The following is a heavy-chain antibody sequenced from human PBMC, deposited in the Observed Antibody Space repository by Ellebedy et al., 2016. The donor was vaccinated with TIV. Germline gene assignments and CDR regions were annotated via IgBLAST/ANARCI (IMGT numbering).Heavy chain of an antibody. V-gene: IGHV3-23*01. CDR3: ARGRSGTYIHHAFDY. D-gene: IGHD1-14*01. CDR2: FGVSGDTT. CDR1: GFTFSNYA. J-gene: IGHJ4*02. Sequence: PGGSLRLSCAASGFTFSNYALSWVRQAPGKGLEWVSGFGVSGDTTYYIDSVKGRFTISRDNSKNTVYLQMDSLRAEDTAIYYCARGRSGTYIHHAFDYWGRGTLVTVSS.